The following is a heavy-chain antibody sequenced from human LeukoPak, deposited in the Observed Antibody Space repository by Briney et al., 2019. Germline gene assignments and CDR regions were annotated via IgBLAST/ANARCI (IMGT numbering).Heavy chain of an antibody. CDR2: ISYDGSNK. CDR3: ARGRRELFEG. Sequence: LTGGSLRLSCAVSGFTVSSQYMNWVRQAPGKGLEWVAVISYDGSNKYYADSVKGRFTISRDNSKNTLYLQMNSLRAEDTAVYYCARGRRELFEGWGQGTLVTVSS. V-gene: IGHV3-30*03. D-gene: IGHD1-26*01. J-gene: IGHJ4*02. CDR1: GFTVSSQY.